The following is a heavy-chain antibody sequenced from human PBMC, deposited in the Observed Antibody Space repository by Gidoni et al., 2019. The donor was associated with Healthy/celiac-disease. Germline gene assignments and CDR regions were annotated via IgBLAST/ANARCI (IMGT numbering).Heavy chain of an antibody. Sequence: QVQLQESGPGLVKPSETLSLTCTVSGGSISSYYWSWIRQPPGKGLEWIGYIYYSGSTNYNPSLKSRVTISVDTSKNQFSLKLSSVTAADTAVYYCARHRRYCSSTSCYGGDYFDYWGQGTLVTVSS. V-gene: IGHV4-59*08. CDR2: IYYSGST. CDR3: ARHRRYCSSTSCYGGDYFDY. CDR1: GGSISSYY. J-gene: IGHJ4*02. D-gene: IGHD2-2*01.